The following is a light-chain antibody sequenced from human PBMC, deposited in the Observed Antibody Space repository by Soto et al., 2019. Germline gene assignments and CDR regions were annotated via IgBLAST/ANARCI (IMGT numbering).Light chain of an antibody. J-gene: IGKJ5*01. CDR1: QGVSSY. CDR2: DAS. V-gene: IGKV3-11*01. Sequence: EIVLTQSPGTLSLSPGERATLSCRASQGVSSYLAWYQQKPGQAPRLLIYDASNRATGIPARFSGSGSGTDFTLTISSLEPEDFAVYYCQQRKNWPITFGQGTRLEIK. CDR3: QQRKNWPIT.